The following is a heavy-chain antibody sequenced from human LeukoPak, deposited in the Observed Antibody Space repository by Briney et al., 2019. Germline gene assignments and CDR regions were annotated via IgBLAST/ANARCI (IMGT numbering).Heavy chain of an antibody. Sequence: GGSLRLSCAASGFTFTNYAMNWVRQAPGKGLEWVSGISSTGGTTYYADSVKGRFTISRDNSKNTLYLQMNSLRAEDTAVYYCAKSGYCSSNGCYNVVWYFDFWGRGSLVTVSS. CDR3: AKSGYCSSNGCYNVVWYFDF. D-gene: IGHD2-2*02. V-gene: IGHV3-23*01. CDR2: ISSTGGTT. J-gene: IGHJ2*01. CDR1: GFTFTNYA.